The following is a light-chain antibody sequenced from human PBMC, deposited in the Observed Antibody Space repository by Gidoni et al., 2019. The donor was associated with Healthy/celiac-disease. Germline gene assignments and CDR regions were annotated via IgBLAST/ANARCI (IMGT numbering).Light chain of an antibody. V-gene: IGKV3-20*01. CDR1: QSVSSSY. CDR2: GAS. Sequence: EIVLTQSPGTLSLSPGERATLSCRASQSVSSSYLVWYQQKPGQAPRLLIYGASSRATGIPDRFSGSGSGTDFTLTISRLGPEDFAVYYCQQYGSSPPLTFGGGTKVEIK. J-gene: IGKJ4*01. CDR3: QQYGSSPPLT.